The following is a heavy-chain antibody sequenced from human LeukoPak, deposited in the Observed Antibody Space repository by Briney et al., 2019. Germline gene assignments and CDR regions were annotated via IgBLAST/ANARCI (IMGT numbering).Heavy chain of an antibody. V-gene: IGHV1-69*13. CDR3: ARDRPGRYCSSTKCYMASPFDP. Sequence: SVKVSCKASRGTFSSYAISWVRQAPGQGLEWMGGIIPILGTANYAQKFQGRVTITADEFTSTAYMELSSLRSEDTAVYYCARDRPGRYCSSTKCYMASPFDPWGQGTLVTVSS. CDR1: RGTFSSYA. CDR2: IIPILGTA. D-gene: IGHD2-2*02. J-gene: IGHJ5*02.